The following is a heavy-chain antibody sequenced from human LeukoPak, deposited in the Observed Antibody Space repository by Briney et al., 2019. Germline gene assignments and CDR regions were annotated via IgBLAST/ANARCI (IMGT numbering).Heavy chain of an antibody. D-gene: IGHD5-12*01. J-gene: IGHJ6*02. V-gene: IGHV3-30*02. CDR3: ARDSVAATIETPYYYYYGMDV. Sequence: GGSLRLSCAASGFTFSSYGMHWVRQAPGKGLEWVAFIRYDGSNKYYADSVKGRFTISRDNAKNSLYLQMNSLRAEDTAVYYCARDSVAATIETPYYYYYGMDVWGQGTTVTVSS. CDR1: GFTFSSYG. CDR2: IRYDGSNK.